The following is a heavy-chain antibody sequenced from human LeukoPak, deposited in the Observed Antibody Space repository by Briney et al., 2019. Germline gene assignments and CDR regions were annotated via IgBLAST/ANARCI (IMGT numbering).Heavy chain of an antibody. CDR2: IYTSGTT. CDR3: ARDLQEGQYYYGSGSRENWFDP. CDR1: GGSMSNYY. Sequence: SETLSLTCTVSGGSMSNYYWSWIRQPAGKGLEWVGHIYTSGTTSYNPSLKSRVTMSVDTSNNQFSLKVTSVTAADTAVYYCARDLQEGQYYYGSGSRENWFDPWGQGTLVTVSS. D-gene: IGHD3-10*01. J-gene: IGHJ5*02. V-gene: IGHV4-4*07.